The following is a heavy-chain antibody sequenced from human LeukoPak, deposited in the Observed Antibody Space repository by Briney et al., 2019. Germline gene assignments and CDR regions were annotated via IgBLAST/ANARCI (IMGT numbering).Heavy chain of an antibody. D-gene: IGHD2-21*02. CDR3: TRTGLRGVTGGYHALDV. V-gene: IGHV3-13*01. CDR1: GFAFSGYD. J-gene: IGHJ6*02. CDR2: ILGSGDT. Sequence: GGSPRPSCAGNGFAFSGYDVHWVRRVTGKGLESVSTILGSGDTFYADSVKDRFTISRTNAESPLYLQMRSLSAGDTAVYYCTRTGLRGVTGGYHALDVWGQGTTVTVSS.